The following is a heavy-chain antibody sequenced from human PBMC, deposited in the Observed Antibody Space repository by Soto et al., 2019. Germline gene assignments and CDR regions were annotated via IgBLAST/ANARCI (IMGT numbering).Heavy chain of an antibody. CDR3: ARVGRVAAAGTANSGGYYYYYGMDV. J-gene: IGHJ6*02. D-gene: IGHD6-13*01. Sequence: GXAVKVSCNASGCPFTGYYMHWVRQAPGQGLERMGWINPNSGGTNYAQKFQGRVTMTRDTSISTAYMELSRLRSDDTAVYYCARVGRVAAAGTANSGGYYYYYGMDVWGQGTTVTVSS. CDR1: GCPFTGYY. CDR2: INPNSGGT. V-gene: IGHV1-2*02.